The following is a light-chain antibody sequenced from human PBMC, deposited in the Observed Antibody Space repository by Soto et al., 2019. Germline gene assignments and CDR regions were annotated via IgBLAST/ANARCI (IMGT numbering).Light chain of an antibody. Sequence: QSVLTQPASVSGSPGQSITFSCTGTSSDIGVYNYVSWYQQHPGKAPKLMIYEVNNRPSGVSNRFSDSKSDNTASLTISGLQAEDEADYYCSSYTTSNTYVFGTGTKVTVL. J-gene: IGLJ1*01. CDR3: SSYTTSNTYV. CDR2: EVN. CDR1: SSDIGVYNY. V-gene: IGLV2-14*01.